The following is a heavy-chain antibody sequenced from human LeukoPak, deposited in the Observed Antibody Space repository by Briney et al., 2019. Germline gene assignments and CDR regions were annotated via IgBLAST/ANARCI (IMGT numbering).Heavy chain of an antibody. V-gene: IGHV4-59*01. J-gene: IGHJ6*03. CDR2: IYYSGGT. Sequence: SETLSLTCTVSGGSISSYYWSWIRQPPGKGLEWIGYIYYSGGTNYNPSLKSRVTISVDTSKNQFSLKLSSVTAADTAVYYCAREGVGYCSGGSCHGGFWYYYMDVWGKGTTVTVSS. CDR1: GGSISSYY. CDR3: AREGVGYCSGGSCHGGFWYYYMDV. D-gene: IGHD2-15*01.